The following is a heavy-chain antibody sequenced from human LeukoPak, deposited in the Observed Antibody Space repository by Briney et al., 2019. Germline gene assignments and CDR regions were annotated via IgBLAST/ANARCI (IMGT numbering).Heavy chain of an antibody. J-gene: IGHJ5*02. CDR3: ARALYGSGYTISDWFDP. CDR1: GGSISSGGYY. CDR2: IYYSGST. Sequence: PSGTLSLTCTVSGGSISSGGYYWSWIRQHPGKGLEWIGYIYYSGSTYYNPSLKSRVTISVDTSKNQFSLKLSSVTAADTAVYYCARALYGSGYTISDWFDPWGQGTLVTVSS. D-gene: IGHD3-10*01. V-gene: IGHV4-31*03.